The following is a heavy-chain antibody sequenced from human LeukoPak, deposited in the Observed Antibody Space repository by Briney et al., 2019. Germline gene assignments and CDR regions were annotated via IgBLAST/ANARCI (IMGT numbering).Heavy chain of an antibody. CDR2: IYYSGST. J-gene: IGHJ4*02. CDR3: ASNTIFGDLYYFDY. Sequence: SETLSLTCTVSGGSISSYYWSWIRQPPGKGLEWIGSIYYSGSTYYNPSLKSRVTISVDTSKNQFSLKLSSVTAADTAVYYCASNTIFGDLYYFDYWGQGTLVTVSS. D-gene: IGHD3-3*01. V-gene: IGHV4-39*01. CDR1: GGSISSYY.